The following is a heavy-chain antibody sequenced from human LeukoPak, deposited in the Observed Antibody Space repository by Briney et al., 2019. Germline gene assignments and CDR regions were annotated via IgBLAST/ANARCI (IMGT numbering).Heavy chain of an antibody. V-gene: IGHV3-64D*06. CDR1: GFTFSNYA. Sequence: GGSLRLFCSASGFTFSNYAMYWVRQAPGKGLEYVSGINNNGGSTFYADSVKGRFTISRDNSKNTLYLQMSSLRGEDTAVYYCVIPPASSGFDYWGQGALVTVSS. J-gene: IGHJ4*02. D-gene: IGHD3-10*01. CDR2: INNNGGST. CDR3: VIPPASSGFDY.